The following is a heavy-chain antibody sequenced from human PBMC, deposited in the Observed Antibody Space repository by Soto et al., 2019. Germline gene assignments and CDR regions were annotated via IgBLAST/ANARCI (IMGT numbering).Heavy chain of an antibody. V-gene: IGHV1-69*06. D-gene: IGHD2-21*01. J-gene: IGHJ4*02. Sequence: QDHLAQSGAEVRQPGSSVTVSCKASGGTFNNYGISWVRQAPGQGLDWMGVIIPLYGTVTYAQKFQGRASITADKSTSTAYMDLSSMRSDDTVGNYCARVRVIGGTIPSHFGLWGQGTLVTVSS. CDR3: ARVRVIGGTIPSHFGL. CDR1: GGTFNNYG. CDR2: IIPLYGTV.